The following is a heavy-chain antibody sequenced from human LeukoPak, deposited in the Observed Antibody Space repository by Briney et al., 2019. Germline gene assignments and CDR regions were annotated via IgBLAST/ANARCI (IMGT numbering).Heavy chain of an antibody. CDR3: ARDRGGRGAYFYGMDV. Sequence: PSETLSLTCAVSGGSISSSNWWSWVRQPPGKGLEWIGEIYHSGSTNYNPSLKSRVTISVDKSKNQFSLKVSSVIAADTAMYYCARDRGGRGAYFYGMDVWGQGTTVTVSS. J-gene: IGHJ6*02. CDR2: IYHSGST. V-gene: IGHV4-4*02. CDR1: GGSISSSNW. D-gene: IGHD3-10*01.